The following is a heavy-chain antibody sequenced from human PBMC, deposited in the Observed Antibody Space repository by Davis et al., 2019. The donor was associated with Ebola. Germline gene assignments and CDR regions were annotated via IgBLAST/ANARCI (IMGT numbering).Heavy chain of an antibody. D-gene: IGHD6-19*01. J-gene: IGHJ6*02. CDR1: GDSLISSSYY. CDR2: VSYSGNT. CDR3: ARDSRWLVPGTYYYYGMDV. Sequence: MPSETLSLTCTVSGDSLISSSYYWGWIRQPPGKGLEWIGSVSYSGNTYYNPSLKSRLTLSVDTSKSQFSLKFSSVTAADTAVYYCARDSRWLVPGTYYYYGMDVWGQGTTVTVSS. V-gene: IGHV4-39*02.